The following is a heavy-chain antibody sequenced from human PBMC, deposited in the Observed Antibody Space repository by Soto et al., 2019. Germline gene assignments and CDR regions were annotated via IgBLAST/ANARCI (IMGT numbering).Heavy chain of an antibody. J-gene: IGHJ4*02. CDR3: AKKIGITGTPFDY. CDR2: ISWNSGSI. D-gene: IGHD1-20*01. Sequence: PGGSLRLSCAASGFTFDDYAMHWVRQAPGKGLEWVSGISWNSGSIGYADSVKGRFTISRDNAKNSLYLQMNSLRAEDTAVYYCAKKIGITGTPFDYWGQGTLVTVSS. V-gene: IGHV3-9*01. CDR1: GFTFDDYA.